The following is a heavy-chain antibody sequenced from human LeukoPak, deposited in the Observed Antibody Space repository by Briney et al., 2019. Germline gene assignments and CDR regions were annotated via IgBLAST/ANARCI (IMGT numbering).Heavy chain of an antibody. Sequence: SETLSLTCTVSGVSLSSGDYYWSWIRQPPGKGLEWIGYIYYSGSTYYNPSLKRRVTLSVDTSKNQFSLKLSSVTAADTAVYFCAREVGDYYGSGSPDYYYGMDVWGQGTTVTVSS. V-gene: IGHV4-30-4*01. J-gene: IGHJ6*02. CDR1: GVSLSSGDYY. CDR3: AREVGDYYGSGSPDYYYGMDV. CDR2: IYYSGST. D-gene: IGHD3-10*01.